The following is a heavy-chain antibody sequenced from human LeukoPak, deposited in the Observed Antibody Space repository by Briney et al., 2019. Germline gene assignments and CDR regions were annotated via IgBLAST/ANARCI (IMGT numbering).Heavy chain of an antibody. D-gene: IGHD3-22*01. CDR1: GFTLSSYG. Sequence: GGSLRLSCAASGFTLSSYGMHWVRQAPGKGLEWVAVISYDGSNKYYADSVKGRFTISRDNSKNTLYLQMNSLRAEDTAVYYCAKEPGTMMEAFDIWGQGTMVTVSS. CDR3: AKEPGTMMEAFDI. J-gene: IGHJ3*02. CDR2: ISYDGSNK. V-gene: IGHV3-30*18.